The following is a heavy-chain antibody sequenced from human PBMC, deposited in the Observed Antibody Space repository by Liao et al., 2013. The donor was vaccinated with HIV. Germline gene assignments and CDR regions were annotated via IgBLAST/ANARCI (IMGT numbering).Heavy chain of an antibody. CDR3: ARETGDPGWFDP. J-gene: IGHJ5*02. Sequence: QVQLQESGPGLVKPSETLSLTCNVSGGSISSYYWSWIRQPAGKGLEWIGRIYSSGSSNYNRSLKSRVTMSVDTSKKQFSLKLTSVTAADTAVYYCARETGDPGWFDPWGDGTVVDRLL. CDR1: GGSISSYY. V-gene: IGHV4-4*07. CDR2: IYSSGSS. D-gene: IGHD7-27*01.